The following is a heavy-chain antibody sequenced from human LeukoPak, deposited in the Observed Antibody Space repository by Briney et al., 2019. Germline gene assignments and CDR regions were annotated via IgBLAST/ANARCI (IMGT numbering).Heavy chain of an antibody. CDR3: IRWLALDI. Sequence: PGGSLRFSCAGSGFTFSNAWMSWVRHAPGKGLEWVGFIKSETDGGTTDLAAPMKGRVTISRDDSKNKLYLQVNSLKTEDTAVYYCIRWLALDIWGQGTMVTVSS. CDR1: GFTFSNAW. D-gene: IGHD4-23*01. CDR2: IKSETDGGTT. V-gene: IGHV3-15*01. J-gene: IGHJ3*02.